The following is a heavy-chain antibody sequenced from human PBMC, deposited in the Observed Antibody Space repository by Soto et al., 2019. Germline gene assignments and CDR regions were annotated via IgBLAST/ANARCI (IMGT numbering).Heavy chain of an antibody. J-gene: IGHJ4*02. CDR1: GFTFSSYA. CDR2: ISGSGGST. Sequence: GGSLRLSCAASGFTFSSYAMSWVRQAPGKGLEWVSAISGSGGSTYYPDSVKGRFTISRDNSKNTLYLQMNSLRAEDTAVYYCVRNPKASRYFDYWGQGTLVTVSS. V-gene: IGHV3-23*01. CDR3: VRNPKASRYFDY.